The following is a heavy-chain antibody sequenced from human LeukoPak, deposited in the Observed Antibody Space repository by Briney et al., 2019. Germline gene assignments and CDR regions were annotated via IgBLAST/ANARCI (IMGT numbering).Heavy chain of an antibody. D-gene: IGHD5-18*01. CDR3: ARDGGYSYGSNNWFDP. Sequence: SVTVSRKASGGTFSSYAISWVRQAPGQGLEWMGGIIPIFGTANYAQKFQGRVTITADESTSTAYMELSSLRSEDTAVYYCARDGGYSYGSNNWFDPWGQGTLVTGSS. CDR1: GGTFSSYA. J-gene: IGHJ5*02. CDR2: IIPIFGTA. V-gene: IGHV1-69*01.